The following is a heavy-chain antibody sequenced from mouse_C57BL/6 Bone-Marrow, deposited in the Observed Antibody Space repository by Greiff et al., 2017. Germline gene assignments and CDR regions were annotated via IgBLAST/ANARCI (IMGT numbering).Heavy chain of an antibody. V-gene: IGHV5-17*01. Sequence: VQLKESGGGLVKPGGSLKLSCAASGFTFSDYGMHWVRQAPETGLEWVAYISSGSSTIYYADTVKGRFTITRDNAKNTLFLQMTSLRSEDTAMDYCARSDLCFDAMDYWGQGTSVTVSS. D-gene: IGHD1-1*01. J-gene: IGHJ4*01. CDR3: ARSDLCFDAMDY. CDR2: ISSGSSTI. CDR1: GFTFSDYG.